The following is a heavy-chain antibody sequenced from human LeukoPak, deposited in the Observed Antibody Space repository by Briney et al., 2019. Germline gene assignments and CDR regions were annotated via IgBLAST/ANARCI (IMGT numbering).Heavy chain of an antibody. V-gene: IGHV3-7*01. CDR2: IKPDGSER. CDR1: GFTFSSHW. D-gene: IGHD4/OR15-4a*01. J-gene: IGHJ4*02. CDR3: ARDDYGGTNY. Sequence: PGGSLRLSCAASGFTFSSHWMSWVRQAQGKGLEWVANIKPDGSERYYVDSVKGRFTISRDNAKNSLYLQINSLRTEDTAVYYCARDDYGGTNYWGQGTLVTVSS.